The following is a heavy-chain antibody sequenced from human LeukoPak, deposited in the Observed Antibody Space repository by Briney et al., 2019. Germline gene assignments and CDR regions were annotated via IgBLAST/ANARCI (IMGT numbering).Heavy chain of an antibody. V-gene: IGHV4-34*01. D-gene: IGHD3-10*01. CDR1: GGSFSGYY. CDR2: INHSGST. Sequence: SETLSLTCAVYGGSFSGYYWSWIGQPPGKGLEWIGEINHSGSTNYNPSLKSRVTISVDTSKNQFSLKLSSVTAADTAVYYCARGLSPSDFDYWGQGTLVTVSS. CDR3: ARGLSPSDFDY. J-gene: IGHJ4*02.